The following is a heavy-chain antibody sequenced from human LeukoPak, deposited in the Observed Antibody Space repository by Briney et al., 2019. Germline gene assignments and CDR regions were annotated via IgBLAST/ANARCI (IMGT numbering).Heavy chain of an antibody. CDR1: GYTFTSYG. J-gene: IGHJ4*02. D-gene: IGHD3-22*01. V-gene: IGHV1-18*01. Sequence: ASVKVSCKASGYTFTSYGISWVRQAPGQGLEWMGWISAYNGNTNYAQKLQGRVTMTTDTSTSTAYMELRSLRSDDTAVYYCARAWSGGAKYYYDSSGNYYFDYWGQGTLVTVSS. CDR2: ISAYNGNT. CDR3: ARAWSGGAKYYYDSSGNYYFDY.